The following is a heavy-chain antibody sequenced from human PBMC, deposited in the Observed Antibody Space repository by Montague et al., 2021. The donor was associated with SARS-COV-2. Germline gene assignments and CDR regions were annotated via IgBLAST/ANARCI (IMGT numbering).Heavy chain of an antibody. D-gene: IGHD2-8*02. J-gene: IGHJ4*02. CDR3: ARPHLGAGGQEAPFFFEN. Sequence: SETLSLTCAVYDGSSSDYSWTWIRQPPGKGLEWIGEINHRGSTNYNPSLKSRVTISVDTSKNQFSLKMTSVTAADTAVYYCARPHLGAGGQEAPFFFENWGQGTLVTVSS. CDR2: INHRGST. CDR1: DGSSSDYS. V-gene: IGHV4-34*01.